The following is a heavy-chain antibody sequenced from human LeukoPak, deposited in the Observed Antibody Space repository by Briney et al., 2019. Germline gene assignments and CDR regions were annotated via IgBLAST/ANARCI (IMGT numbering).Heavy chain of an antibody. CDR3: ARANSGWSAGYYYYMDV. CDR1: GFTFSSYG. Sequence: PGGSLRLSCAASGFTFSSYGMHWVRQAPGKGLEWVAFIRHDGSNKYYADSVKGRFTISRDNSKNTLYLQMNSLRAGDTAVYYCARANSGWSAGYYYYMDVWGKGTTVTISS. D-gene: IGHD6-19*01. CDR2: IRHDGSNK. V-gene: IGHV3-30*02. J-gene: IGHJ6*03.